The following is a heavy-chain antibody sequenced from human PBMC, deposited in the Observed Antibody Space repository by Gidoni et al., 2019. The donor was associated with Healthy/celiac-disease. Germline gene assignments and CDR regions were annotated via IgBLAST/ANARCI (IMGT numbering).Heavy chain of an antibody. J-gene: IGHJ4*02. CDR1: GFTVSSNY. CDR2: IYSGGST. CDR3: AREGRGGDFGFDY. Sequence: EVQLVESGGGLIQPGGSLRLSCAASGFTVSSNYMSWVRQAPGKGREWVSVIYSGGSTYYADSVKGRFTISRDNSKNTLYLQMNSLRAEDTAVYYCAREGRGGDFGFDYWGQGTLVTVSS. V-gene: IGHV3-53*01. D-gene: IGHD2-21*02.